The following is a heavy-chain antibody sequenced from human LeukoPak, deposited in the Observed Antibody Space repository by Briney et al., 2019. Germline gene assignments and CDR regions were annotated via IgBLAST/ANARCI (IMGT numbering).Heavy chain of an antibody. Sequence: PSETLSLTCTVSGGSISSSSYYWGWIRQPPGKGLEWIGSIYYSGSTYYNPSLKSRVTISVDTSKNQFSLKLSSVTAADTAVYYCARASVTSEYYYYYYMDVWGKGTTVTVSS. D-gene: IGHD4-11*01. CDR1: GGSISSSSYY. V-gene: IGHV4-39*07. J-gene: IGHJ6*03. CDR3: ARASVTSEYYYYYYMDV. CDR2: IYYSGST.